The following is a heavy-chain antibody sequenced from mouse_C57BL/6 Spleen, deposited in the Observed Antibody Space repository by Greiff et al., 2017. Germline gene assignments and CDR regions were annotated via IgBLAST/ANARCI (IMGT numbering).Heavy chain of an antibody. V-gene: IGHV1-82*01. CDR3: ARSGIYYGSSYGRGFDY. D-gene: IGHD1-1*01. Sequence: QVQLQQSGPELVKPGASVKISCKASGYAFSSSWMNWVKQRPGKGLEWIGRIYPGDGDTNYNGKFKGKATLTADKSSSTAYMQLSSLTSEDSAVYCGARSGIYYGSSYGRGFDYWGQGTTLTVSS. J-gene: IGHJ2*01. CDR2: IYPGDGDT. CDR1: GYAFSSSW.